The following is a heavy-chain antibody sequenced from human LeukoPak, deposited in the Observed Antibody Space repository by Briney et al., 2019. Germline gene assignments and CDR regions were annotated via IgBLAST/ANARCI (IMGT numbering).Heavy chain of an antibody. CDR3: ARDLAFTGTTRGLGEAFEF. Sequence: SVKVSCKASGGTFSSYAISWVRQAPGQGLEWMGGIIPIFGTANYAQKFQGRVTITADESTSTAYMELSSLRSEDTAVYYCARDLAFTGTTRGLGEAFEFWGQGTMVTVSS. V-gene: IGHV1-69*13. J-gene: IGHJ3*01. CDR1: GGTFSSYA. CDR2: IIPIFGTA. D-gene: IGHD1-1*01.